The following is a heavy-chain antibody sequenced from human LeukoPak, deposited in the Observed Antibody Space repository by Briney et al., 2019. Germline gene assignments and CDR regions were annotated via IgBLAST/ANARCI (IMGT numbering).Heavy chain of an antibody. CDR1: GGSISSYY. CDR3: ARGRVVMVA. J-gene: IGHJ1*01. CDR2: ICYSGST. V-gene: IGHV4-59*01. Sequence: SETLSLTCTVSGGSISSYYWSWIRQPPGKGLEWIGYICYSGSTNYNPSLRSRVTISVDTSKNQFSLKLSSVTAADTAVYYCARGRVVMVAWGQGTLVTVSS. D-gene: IGHD2-15*01.